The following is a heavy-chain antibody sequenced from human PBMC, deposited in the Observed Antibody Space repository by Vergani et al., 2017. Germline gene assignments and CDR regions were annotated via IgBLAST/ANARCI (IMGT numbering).Heavy chain of an antibody. CDR3: AKDLRMYSVSYRGLAFDI. CDR2: ISGSGGST. J-gene: IGHJ3*02. D-gene: IGHD1-26*01. CDR1: GFTFSSYA. Sequence: EVQLLESGGGLVQPGGSLRLSCAASGFTFSSYAMSWVRQAPGKGLEWVSAISGSGGSTYYADSVKGRFTISRDNSKNTLYLQMNSLRAEDTAVYYCAKDLRMYSVSYRGLAFDIWGQGTMVAVSS. V-gene: IGHV3-23*01.